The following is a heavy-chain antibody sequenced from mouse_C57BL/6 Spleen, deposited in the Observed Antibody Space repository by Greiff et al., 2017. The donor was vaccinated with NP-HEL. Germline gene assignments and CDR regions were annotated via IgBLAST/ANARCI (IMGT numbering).Heavy chain of an antibody. V-gene: IGHV5-6*01. CDR3: ARPFITTVVAPDYYAMDY. J-gene: IGHJ4*01. CDR1: GFTFSSYG. D-gene: IGHD1-1*01. CDR2: ISSGGSYT. Sequence: DVQLVESGGDLVKPGGSLKLSCAASGFTFSSYGMSWVRQTPDKRLEWVATISSGGSYTYYPDSVKGRFTISRDNAKNTLYLQMSSLKSEDTAMYYCARPFITTVVAPDYYAMDYWGQGTSVTVSS.